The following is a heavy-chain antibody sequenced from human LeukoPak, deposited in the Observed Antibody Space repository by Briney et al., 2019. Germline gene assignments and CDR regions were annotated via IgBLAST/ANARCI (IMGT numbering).Heavy chain of an antibody. CDR3: ARVEAATTNPRFDF. V-gene: IGHV4-31*03. CDR2: IGYTGDT. Sequence: PSETLSLTCTVSGGSIGSGAYYWSWVRQHPEKGLDWIGYIGYTGDTYYNPSLRSRVTISIDTSKTQFSLRLSSVTVADTAVYYCARVEAATTNPRFDFWGQGTQVTVSS. CDR1: GGSIGSGAYY. J-gene: IGHJ4*02. D-gene: IGHD1-1*01.